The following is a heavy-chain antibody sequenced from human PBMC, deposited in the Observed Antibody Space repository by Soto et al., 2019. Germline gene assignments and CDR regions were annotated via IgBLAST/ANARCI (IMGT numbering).Heavy chain of an antibody. Sequence: EVRLLESGGGLVQPGGSLRLSCAASEFSFSSYAMTWVRQAPGKGLEWVSSFSSSGSNTYYADSVKGRFTISRDNFKNTLFLQMNSLTAVDTAVYSCAKDEILSVHYDILAGYSPGAVDYWGQGTLVSVSS. CDR2: FSSSGSNT. J-gene: IGHJ4*02. D-gene: IGHD3-9*01. CDR1: EFSFSSYA. CDR3: AKDEILSVHYDILAGYSPGAVDY. V-gene: IGHV3-23*01.